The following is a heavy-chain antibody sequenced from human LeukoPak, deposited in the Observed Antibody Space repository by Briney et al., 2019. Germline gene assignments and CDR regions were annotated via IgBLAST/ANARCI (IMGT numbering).Heavy chain of an antibody. J-gene: IGHJ4*02. D-gene: IGHD3-22*01. CDR1: GYTFTSYG. V-gene: IGHV1-18*01. Sequence: ASVKVSCKASGYTFTSYGISWVRQAPGQGLEWMGWISAFNGNTNYAQKLQGRVTMTTDTSTSTAYMELRSLRSDDTAVYYCARGGWRDSSGYYSTCGVDWGQGTLVTVSS. CDR3: ARGGWRDSSGYYSTCGVD. CDR2: ISAFNGNT.